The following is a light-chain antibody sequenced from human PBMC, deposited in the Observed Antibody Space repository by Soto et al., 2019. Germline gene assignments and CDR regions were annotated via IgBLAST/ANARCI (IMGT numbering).Light chain of an antibody. CDR1: QSVSSN. CDR2: GAS. J-gene: IGKJ2*01. V-gene: IGKV3-15*01. CDR3: QQYNNWPPWYT. Sequence: EVVMTQSPATLPVSPGERATLSCRASQSVSSNLAWYQQKPGQAPRLLIYGASTRATGIPARFSGSGSGTEFTFTISSLQSEDFAVYYCQQYNNWPPWYTFGQGTKLEIK.